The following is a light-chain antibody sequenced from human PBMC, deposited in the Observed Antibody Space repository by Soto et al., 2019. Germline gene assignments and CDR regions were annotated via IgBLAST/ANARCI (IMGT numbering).Light chain of an antibody. V-gene: IGLV2-14*01. J-gene: IGLJ1*01. CDR3: SSYTSSSSYV. Sequence: QSALTQPASVSGSPGQSIAISCTGTSSDVGAYNSVSWYQQYPGKAPKLMIHDVSNRPSGVSNRFSGSKSGNTASLTISGLQAEDEADYYCSSYTSSSSYVFGSGTKV. CDR2: DVS. CDR1: SSDVGAYNS.